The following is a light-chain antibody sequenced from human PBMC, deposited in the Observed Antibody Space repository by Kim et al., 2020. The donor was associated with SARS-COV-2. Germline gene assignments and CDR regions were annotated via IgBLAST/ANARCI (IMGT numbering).Light chain of an antibody. CDR1: QGINRD. CDR2: ATS. J-gene: IGKJ4*01. V-gene: IGKV1-9*01. CDR3: QQLHSFPLT. Sequence: AYVGDRVTITCRASQGINRDLAWYQEKPGEAPKLLIYATSVLRDGVPSRFSGSGSGTDYTLTVSSLQPEDFGTYYCQQLHSFPLTFGGGTKVEIK.